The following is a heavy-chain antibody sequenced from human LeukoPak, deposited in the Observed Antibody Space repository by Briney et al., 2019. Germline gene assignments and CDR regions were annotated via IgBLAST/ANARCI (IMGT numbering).Heavy chain of an antibody. J-gene: IGHJ4*02. Sequence: PGGSLRLSCSASGLTFSSYAMHWVRQAPGKGLEYVSAISSNGGSTYYADSVKGRFTISRDNSKNTLYLQMSSLRAEDTAVYYCVARDSSGYYSYYFDYWGQGTLVTVSS. CDR2: ISSNGGST. V-gene: IGHV3-64D*06. CDR3: VARDSSGYYSYYFDY. CDR1: GLTFSSYA. D-gene: IGHD3-22*01.